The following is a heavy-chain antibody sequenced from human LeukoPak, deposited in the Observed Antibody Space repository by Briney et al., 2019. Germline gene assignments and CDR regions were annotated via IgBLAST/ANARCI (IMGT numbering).Heavy chain of an antibody. V-gene: IGHV4-39*01. CDR1: GGSISSSSYY. CDR2: IYYSGST. J-gene: IGHJ4*02. Sequence: SETLSLTCTVSGGSISSSSYYWGWIRQPPGKGLEWIGSIYYSGSTYYNPALKSRVTISVDTSKNQFSLKLSSVTAADTAVYYCARLVYSNYVDYWGQGTLVTVSS. D-gene: IGHD4-11*01. CDR3: ARLVYSNYVDY.